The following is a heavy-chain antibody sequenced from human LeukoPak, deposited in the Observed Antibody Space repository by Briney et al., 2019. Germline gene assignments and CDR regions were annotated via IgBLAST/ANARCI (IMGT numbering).Heavy chain of an antibody. CDR2: IYYSGST. V-gene: IGHV4-59*01. J-gene: IGHJ4*02. D-gene: IGHD2-15*01. CDR1: GGSISSYY. Sequence: KPSETLSLTCTVSGGSISSYYWSWIRQPPGKGLEWIGYIYYSGSTNYNPSLKSRVTISVDTSKNQFSLKLSSVTAADTAVYYCARAGYCSGGSCYVVDYWGQGTLVTVSS. CDR3: ARAGYCSGGSCYVVDY.